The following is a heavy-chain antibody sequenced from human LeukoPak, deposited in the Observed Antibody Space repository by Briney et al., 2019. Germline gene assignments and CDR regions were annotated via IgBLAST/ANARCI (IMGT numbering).Heavy chain of an antibody. CDR3: AKHFGSTMTTFDY. V-gene: IGHV3-23*01. CDR2: ISGSGGST. Sequence: PGGSLRLSCAASGFTFSNYAMSWVRPAPGKGLEWVSSISGSGGSTYYADSVRGRFTISRDNSKNTLYLQMNNLRAEDTAVYYCAKHFGSTMTTFDYWGQGILVTVSS. J-gene: IGHJ4*02. D-gene: IGHD4-17*01. CDR1: GFTFSNYA.